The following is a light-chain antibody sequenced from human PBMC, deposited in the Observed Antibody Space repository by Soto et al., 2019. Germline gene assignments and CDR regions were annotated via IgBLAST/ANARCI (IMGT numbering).Light chain of an antibody. CDR1: QSIGLW. V-gene: IGKV1-5*01. CDR2: DAS. CDR3: HQYSVFPWT. Sequence: DVQMTQSPSTLSASVGDRVTITCRASQSIGLWLAWYQEKPGKAPKPLVYDASSLQTGVSSRFSGSGSGTEFTLTISNLKPDDFATYSCHQYSVFPWTFGQVTKVEIK. J-gene: IGKJ1*01.